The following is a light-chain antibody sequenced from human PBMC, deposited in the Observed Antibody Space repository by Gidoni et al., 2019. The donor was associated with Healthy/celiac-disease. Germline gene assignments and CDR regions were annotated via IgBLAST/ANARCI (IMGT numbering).Light chain of an antibody. J-gene: IGKJ4*01. CDR2: LGS. CDR1: QSLLHSNGYNY. CDR3: MQALQTPPT. Sequence: DIVMTQSPLSLPVTPAAPASISCRSSQSLLHSNGYNYLDWYLQKPGQSPQLLIYLGSNRASGVPDRFSGSGSGTDFTLKISRVEAEDVGVYYCMQALQTPPTFGGGTKVEIK. V-gene: IGKV2-28*01.